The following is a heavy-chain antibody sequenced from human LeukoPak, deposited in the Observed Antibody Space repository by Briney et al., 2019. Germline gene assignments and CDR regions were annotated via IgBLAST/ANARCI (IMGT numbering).Heavy chain of an antibody. J-gene: IGHJ4*02. CDR2: MNPKTGNT. CDR1: GYTFSSYD. CDR3: TRGLPRDGLVVIAAANEY. V-gene: IGHV1-8*03. Sequence: ASVKVSCKASGYTFSSYDINWVRQAAGQGLEWMGWMNPKTGNTGFSQKFQGRVTITRDTSISTAYMELSRLTSEETGVYYCTRGLPRDGLVVIAAANEYWGQGSLVTVSS. D-gene: IGHD2-2*01.